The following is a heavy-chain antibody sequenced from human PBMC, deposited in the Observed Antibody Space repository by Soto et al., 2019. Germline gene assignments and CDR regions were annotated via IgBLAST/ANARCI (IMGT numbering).Heavy chain of an antibody. CDR3: ARDRLRGYDSSRFYS. J-gene: IGHJ5*02. Sequence: QVQLVQSGGELRKPGASVKVSCEASGYSFRSYGINWVRQAPGQGLEWMGWINPYNGNRNYAQKFEDRITMTTDTSTNTVYMELRSLRSDDTAVYYCARDRLRGYDSSRFYSWGQGTLVIVSS. CDR2: INPYNGNR. CDR1: GYSFRSYG. V-gene: IGHV1-18*01. D-gene: IGHD5-12*01.